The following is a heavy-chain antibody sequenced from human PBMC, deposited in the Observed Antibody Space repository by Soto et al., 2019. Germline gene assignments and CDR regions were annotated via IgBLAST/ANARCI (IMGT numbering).Heavy chain of an antibody. Sequence: QVQLVESGGGVVQPWRSLRLSCAASGFTFSSYGMHWVRQAPGKGLEWVAVIWYDGSNKYYADSVKGRFTISRDNSKNTLYLQMNSLRAEDTAVYYCAREETDIVVVPAAPPTGYYYMDVWGKGTTVTVSS. D-gene: IGHD2-2*01. J-gene: IGHJ6*03. CDR3: AREETDIVVVPAAPPTGYYYMDV. V-gene: IGHV3-33*01. CDR2: IWYDGSNK. CDR1: GFTFSSYG.